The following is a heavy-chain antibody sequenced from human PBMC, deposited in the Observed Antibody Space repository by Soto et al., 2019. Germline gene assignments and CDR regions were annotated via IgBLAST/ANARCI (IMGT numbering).Heavy chain of an antibody. D-gene: IGHD6-13*01. J-gene: IGHJ6*02. CDR2: IIPIFGTA. V-gene: IGHV1-69*12. Sequence: QVQLVQSGAEVKKPGSSVKVSCKASGGTFSSYAISWVRQAPGQGLEWMGGIIPIFGTANYAQKFQGRVTITADGSTSTANRELSRLRSEDTAVYDCARAGVGSSSWTRYGMDVWGQGTTVTVSS. CDR3: ARAGVGSSSWTRYGMDV. CDR1: GGTFSSYA.